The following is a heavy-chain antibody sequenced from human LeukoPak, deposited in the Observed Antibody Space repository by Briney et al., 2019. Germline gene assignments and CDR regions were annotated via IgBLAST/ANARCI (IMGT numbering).Heavy chain of an antibody. D-gene: IGHD3-22*01. J-gene: IGHJ4*02. V-gene: IGHV4-39*01. Sequence: PSETLSLTCTVSGGSISSSSYYWVWIRQPPGKGLEWIGSIYYRGNTYYNPSLKSRLTMSVDTSKNQFSLKLSSVTAADTAVYYCARAHYYDGYDTYYFDYWGQGTLVTVSS. CDR1: GGSISSSSYY. CDR2: IYYRGNT. CDR3: ARAHYYDGYDTYYFDY.